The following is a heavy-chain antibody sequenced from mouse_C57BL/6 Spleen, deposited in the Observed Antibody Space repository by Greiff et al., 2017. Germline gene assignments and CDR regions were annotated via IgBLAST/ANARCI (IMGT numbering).Heavy chain of an antibody. J-gene: IGHJ2*01. CDR1: GYSITSGYY. CDR3: AREGGHFDY. CDR2: ISYDGSN. V-gene: IGHV3-6*01. Sequence: EVQVVESGPGLVKPSQSLSLTCSVTGYSITSGYYWNWIRQFPGNKLEWMGYISYDGSNNYNPSLKNRISITRDTSKNQFFLKLNSVTTEDTATYYCAREGGHFDYWGQGTTLTVSS.